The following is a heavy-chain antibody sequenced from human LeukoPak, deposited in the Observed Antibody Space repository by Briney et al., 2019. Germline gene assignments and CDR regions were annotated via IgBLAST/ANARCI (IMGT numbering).Heavy chain of an antibody. CDR3: ARHDYDSSQGAFDI. J-gene: IGHJ3*02. CDR2: ISAYNGNT. D-gene: IGHD3-22*01. V-gene: IGHV1-18*01. CDR1: GYTFISYS. Sequence: ASVKVSCKASGYTFISYSMNWVRQAPGQGLEWMGWISAYNGNTNYAQKLQGRVTMTTDTSTSTAYMELRSLRSDDTAVYYCARHDYDSSQGAFDIWGQGTMVTVSS.